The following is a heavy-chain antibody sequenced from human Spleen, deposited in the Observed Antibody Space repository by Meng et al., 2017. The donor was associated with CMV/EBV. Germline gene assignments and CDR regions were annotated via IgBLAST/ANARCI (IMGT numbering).Heavy chain of an antibody. CDR2: ISGSGETT. CDR1: GFIFSNYD. CDR3: ARLLNSSPFDY. V-gene: IGHV3-23*01. D-gene: IGHD4-23*01. Sequence: GESLKISCAASGFIFSNYDLNWVRQSQGKGLEWVSAISGSGETTYYADSVKGRFSISRDNAKDTLYLQMNSLRAEDTAVYYCARLLNSSPFDYWGQGTLVTVSS. J-gene: IGHJ4*02.